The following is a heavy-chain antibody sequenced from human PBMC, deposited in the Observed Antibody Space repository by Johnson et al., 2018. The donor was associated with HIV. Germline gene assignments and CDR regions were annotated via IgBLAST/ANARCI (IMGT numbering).Heavy chain of an antibody. J-gene: IGHJ3*02. CDR1: GFTFSNSA. V-gene: IGHV3-30*04. Sequence: QEKLVESGGGVVQPGGSLRLSCAASGFTFSNSAMHWVRQPPGKGLEWVAVISYDGSNKYYADSVKGRFTICRDNSKNTLYLQMNSLRAEDTAVYYCARSLPYSSSVGFDIWGQGTIVTVSS. CDR2: ISYDGSNK. D-gene: IGHD6-6*01. CDR3: ARSLPYSSSVGFDI.